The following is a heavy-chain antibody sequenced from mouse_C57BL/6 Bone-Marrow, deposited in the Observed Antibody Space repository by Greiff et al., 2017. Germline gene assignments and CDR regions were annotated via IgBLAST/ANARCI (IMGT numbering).Heavy chain of an antibody. CDR3: ARDRIWLPYYYAMDY. J-gene: IGHJ4*01. D-gene: IGHD2-2*01. V-gene: IGHV5-4*01. Sequence: EVMLVESGGGLVKPGGSLKLSCAASGFTFSSYAMSWVRQTPEKRLEWVATISDGGSYTYYPDNVKGRFTISRDNAKNNLYLQMSHLKSEDTAMYYCARDRIWLPYYYAMDYWGQGTSVTVSS. CDR1: GFTFSSYA. CDR2: ISDGGSYT.